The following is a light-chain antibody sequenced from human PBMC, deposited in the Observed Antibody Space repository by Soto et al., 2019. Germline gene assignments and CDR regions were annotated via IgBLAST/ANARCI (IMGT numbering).Light chain of an antibody. Sequence: DIQMTQSPSSLSASVGDRVTITCRASQSISTYLNWYQQKPGKAPKLLIYAASNLQSWVPSRFSGSGSGTDFTLTINSLQPEDFATYYCQQSYSTPPTFGQGTKVEIK. CDR2: AAS. J-gene: IGKJ1*01. CDR1: QSISTY. CDR3: QQSYSTPPT. V-gene: IGKV1-39*01.